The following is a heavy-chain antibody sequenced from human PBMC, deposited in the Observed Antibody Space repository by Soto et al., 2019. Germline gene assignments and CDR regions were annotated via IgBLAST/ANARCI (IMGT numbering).Heavy chain of an antibody. V-gene: IGHV4-39*01. D-gene: IGHD6-19*01. CDR3: ARRTSGWEAAFDY. J-gene: IGHJ4*02. Sequence: SETLSLTCTVSGGSISSSSYYWGWIRQPPGKGLEWIGSIYYSGTTYYNPSLKSRVTTSVDTSKNQFSLKLSSVTAADTAAYYCARRTSGWEAAFDYWGQGTLVTVSS. CDR1: GGSISSSSYY. CDR2: IYYSGTT.